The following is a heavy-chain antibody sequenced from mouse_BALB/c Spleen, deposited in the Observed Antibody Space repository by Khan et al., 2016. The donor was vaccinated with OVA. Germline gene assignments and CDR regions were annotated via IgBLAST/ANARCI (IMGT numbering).Heavy chain of an antibody. V-gene: IGHV1-4*01. Sequence: QVQLQQSGAELARPGASVKMSCKASGYTFTSYTMHWVKQRPGQGLEWIGYTIPSTVYTNYNQKFKDKATLTADKSSSTAYMQLSSLTSENSAVYYYASEFHYYNSRGAMDDWGQGASVTVSS. CDR3: ASEFHYYNSRGAMDD. CDR2: TIPSTVYT. D-gene: IGHD1-2*01. CDR1: GYTFTSYT. J-gene: IGHJ4*01.